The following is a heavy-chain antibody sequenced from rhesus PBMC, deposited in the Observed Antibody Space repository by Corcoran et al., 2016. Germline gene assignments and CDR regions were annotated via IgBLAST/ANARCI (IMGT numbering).Heavy chain of an antibody. V-gene: IGHV4-122*02. J-gene: IGHJ4*01. Sequence: QVQLQESGPGLVKPSETLSLTCAVSGGSISSGYYYWSWIRQPPGKGLEWIGYLTVGGSTSHHPSRKSRVTISRDTSKNQFSLNLSAVTAADTGVYYCARDPGVIVGTAIYYFDYWGQGVLVTVSS. CDR2: LTVGGST. CDR1: GGSISSGYYY. D-gene: IGHD5-42*01. CDR3: ARDPGVIVGTAIYYFDY.